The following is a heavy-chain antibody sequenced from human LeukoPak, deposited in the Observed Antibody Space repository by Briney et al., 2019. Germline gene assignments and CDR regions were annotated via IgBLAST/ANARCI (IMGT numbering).Heavy chain of an antibody. D-gene: IGHD2-15*01. CDR2: IIPIFGTA. V-gene: IGHV1-69*13. CDR1: GGTFSSYA. J-gene: IGHJ4*02. CDR3: AACSGGSCYIVY. Sequence: SVKVSCKASGGTFSSYAISWVRQAPGQGLEWMGGIIPIFGTANYAQKFQGRVTITADESKSTAYLELSSLRSEDTAVYYCAACSGGSCYIVYWGQGTLVTVSS.